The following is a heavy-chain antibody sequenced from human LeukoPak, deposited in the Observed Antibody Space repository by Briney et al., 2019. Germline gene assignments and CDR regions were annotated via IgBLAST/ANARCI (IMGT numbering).Heavy chain of an antibody. Sequence: SETLSLTCTVSGGSISSYYWSWIRQPAGKGLEWIGRIYTSGSTNYNPSLRSRVTMSVDTSKNQFSLKLTSVTAADTAVYYCASSRGYSNYYFDYWGQGTLVTVSS. CDR2: IYTSGST. CDR1: GGSISSYY. J-gene: IGHJ4*02. V-gene: IGHV4-4*07. D-gene: IGHD4-11*01. CDR3: ASSRGYSNYYFDY.